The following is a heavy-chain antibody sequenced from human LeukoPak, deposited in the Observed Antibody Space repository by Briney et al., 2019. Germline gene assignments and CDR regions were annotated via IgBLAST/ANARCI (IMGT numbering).Heavy chain of an antibody. CDR1: GFTFSSYA. CDR3: AKGAHLISSSSVYFDY. V-gene: IGHV3-23*01. D-gene: IGHD6-6*01. J-gene: IGHJ4*02. CDR2: ISGSGGMT. Sequence: GGSLRLSCAASGFTFSSYAMSWVRQAPGKGLEWVSAISGSGGMTYYADSVKGRFTISRDNSKNTLYLQMNSLRAEDTAVYYCAKGAHLISSSSVYFDYWGQGTLVTVSS.